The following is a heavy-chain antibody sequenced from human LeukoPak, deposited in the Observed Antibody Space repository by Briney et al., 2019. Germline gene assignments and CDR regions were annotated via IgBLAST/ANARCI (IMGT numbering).Heavy chain of an antibody. Sequence: GGSLRLSCAASGFTFSSYSMNWVRQAPGKGLEWVSSISSSSSYIYYADSVKGRFTISRDNAKNSLYLQMNSLRAEDTAVYYCARDQDSSGPISMDVWGQGTTVTVSS. J-gene: IGHJ6*02. CDR1: GFTFSSYS. D-gene: IGHD6-19*01. V-gene: IGHV3-21*01. CDR2: ISSSSSYI. CDR3: ARDQDSSGPISMDV.